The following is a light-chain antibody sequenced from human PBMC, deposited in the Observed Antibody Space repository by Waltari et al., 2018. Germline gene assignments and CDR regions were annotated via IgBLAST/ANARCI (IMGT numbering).Light chain of an antibody. CDR3: HQYGASPRT. CDR2: IAS. V-gene: IGKV3-20*01. J-gene: IGKJ1*01. CDR1: QTVNNNY. Sequence: ENVLTQSPATLSLSPGERATLPCRASQTVNNNYLAWYQQKPGQAPRLLIYIASSRAAGIPDRFTGSGSGTDFTLTISRLEPEDFAVYYCHQYGASPRTFGRGTKVENK.